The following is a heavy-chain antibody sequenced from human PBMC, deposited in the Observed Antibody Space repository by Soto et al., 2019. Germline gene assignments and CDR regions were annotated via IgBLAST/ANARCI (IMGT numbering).Heavy chain of an antibody. V-gene: IGHV1-2*02. CDR1: GYTFTAYY. CDR3: ARESITRTTEPSHYYGMDV. CDR2: SNPNSGDT. Sequence: ASVKVSCKASGYTFTAYYMHWVRPAPGQGLEWMGWSNPNSGDTKYPQKFQGRVTMTRDTSISTAYMELSGLRSDDTAVYYCARESITRTTEPSHYYGMDVWGQGTTVTVSS. D-gene: IGHD1-7*01. J-gene: IGHJ6*02.